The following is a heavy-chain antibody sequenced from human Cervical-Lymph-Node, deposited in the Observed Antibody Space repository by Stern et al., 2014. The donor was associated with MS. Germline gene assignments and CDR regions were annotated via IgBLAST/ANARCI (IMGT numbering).Heavy chain of an antibody. J-gene: IGHJ6*02. Sequence: VQLAASGGGVVQPGRSLRLSCAASGFTFSSYGMHWVRQAPGKGLEWVAVIWYDGSNKYYADSVKGRFTISRDNSKNTLYLQMNSLRAEDTAVYYCARDCKLRYYYYGMDVWGQGTTVTVSS. CDR3: ARDCKLRYYYYGMDV. CDR2: IWYDGSNK. CDR1: GFTFSSYG. V-gene: IGHV3-33*01. D-gene: IGHD1-26*01.